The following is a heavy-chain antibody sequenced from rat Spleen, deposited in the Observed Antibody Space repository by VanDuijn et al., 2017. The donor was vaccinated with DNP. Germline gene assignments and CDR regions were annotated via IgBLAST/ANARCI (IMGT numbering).Heavy chain of an antibody. V-gene: IGHV5S10*01. D-gene: IGHD1-11*01. CDR3: VTRGKYGGYDY. Sequence: EVQLVESGGGVVQPGNSLKLSCAASGFTFSDSAMAWVRQSPKMGLEWVATIIYDGSHTFYRDTVQGRLTISRDNAKTTLYLQMDSLRSEETATYYCVTRGKYGGYDYWGQGVIVTVSS. J-gene: IGHJ2*01. CDR2: IIYDGSHT. CDR1: GFTFSDSA.